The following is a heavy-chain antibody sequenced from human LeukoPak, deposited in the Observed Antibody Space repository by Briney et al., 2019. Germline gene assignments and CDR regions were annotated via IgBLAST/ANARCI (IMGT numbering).Heavy chain of an antibody. CDR3: AKASGSYGSGSYYYYGMDV. V-gene: IGHV4-38-2*01. J-gene: IGHJ6*04. D-gene: IGHD3-10*01. CDR2: IFHGGST. Sequence: AETLSLTCAVSGYSISSGYYWGGIRQPPGKGVWGIGSIFHGGSTYYNPSLKSRVNMSVDTSKNQISLKLRSVTAADTAVYYCAKASGSYGSGSYYYYGMDVWGKGTTVTVSS. CDR1: GYSISSGYY.